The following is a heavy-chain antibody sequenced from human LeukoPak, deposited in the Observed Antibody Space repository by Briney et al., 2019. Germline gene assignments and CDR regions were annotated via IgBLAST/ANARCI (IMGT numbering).Heavy chain of an antibody. V-gene: IGHV1-2*02. CDR3: ARGRGRYCSSTACYSLGY. CDR1: GYTFSDYY. D-gene: IGHD2-2*02. Sequence: ASLTVSCKASGYTFSDYYMHWVRQAPGQGLEWMGLINPNSGGTKYAQKFQGRVTMNRDTSINTAYMELTGLSSDDTAVYYCARGRGRYCSSTACYSLGYWGQGTLVTVSS. CDR2: INPNSGGT. J-gene: IGHJ4*02.